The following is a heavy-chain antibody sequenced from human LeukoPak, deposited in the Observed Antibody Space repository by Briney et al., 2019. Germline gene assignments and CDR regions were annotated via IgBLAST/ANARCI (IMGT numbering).Heavy chain of an antibody. J-gene: IGHJ4*02. CDR2: ISSSSSYT. CDR3: ARDQYGSGSYDY. D-gene: IGHD3-10*01. V-gene: IGHV3-21*05. CDR1: GFTFSTYS. Sequence: GGSLRLSCAASGFTFSTYSMNWVRQAPGKGLEWVSYISSSSSYTNYADSVKGRFTISRDNAKNSPYLQMNSLRAEDTAVYFCARDQYGSGSYDYWGQGTLVTVSS.